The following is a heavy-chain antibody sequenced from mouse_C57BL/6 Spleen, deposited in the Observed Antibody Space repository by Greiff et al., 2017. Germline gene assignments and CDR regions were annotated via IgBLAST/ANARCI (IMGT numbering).Heavy chain of an antibody. D-gene: IGHD2-2*01. J-gene: IGHJ3*01. CDR1: GYTFTSYW. V-gene: IGHV1-52*01. CDR3: ASKGYQAWFAS. CDR2: IATSDSET. Sequence: QVQLQQPGAELVRPGSSEKMSCKASGYTFTSYWLHWVKPRPIQGLAWIGNIATSDSETHYNQKFQDKATLTVDKSSSTAYMQLSSLTSEYSAVYYCASKGYQAWFASWGQGALVPASA.